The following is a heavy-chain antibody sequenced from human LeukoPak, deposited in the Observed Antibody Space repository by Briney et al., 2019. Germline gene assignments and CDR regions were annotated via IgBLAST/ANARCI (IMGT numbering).Heavy chain of an antibody. CDR1: GYTFTNYG. D-gene: IGHD4-17*01. CDR2: ISAYNGNT. Sequence: ASVKVSCKASGYTFTNYGINWVRQSPGQGLEWMGWISAYNGNTIYAQKLQGRVTMTTDTSTSTAYMELRSLRSDDTAVYYCARDRPSYGDYDYWGQGTLVTVSS. V-gene: IGHV1-18*01. J-gene: IGHJ4*02. CDR3: ARDRPSYGDYDY.